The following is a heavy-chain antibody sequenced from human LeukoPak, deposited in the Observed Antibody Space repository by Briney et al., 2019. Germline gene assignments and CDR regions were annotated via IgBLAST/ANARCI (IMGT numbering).Heavy chain of an antibody. CDR3: ARDHVVGLAPFDP. Sequence: ASVKVSCKASGCTFTSYGISWVRQAPGERLEWMGWINTGKGNTKYSQKFQGRVTITMDTSASTAYMELSSLRSEDTAVYYCARDHVVGLAPFDPWGQGTLVTVSS. CDR2: INTGKGNT. J-gene: IGHJ5*02. V-gene: IGHV1-3*04. CDR1: GCTFTSYG. D-gene: IGHD2-15*01.